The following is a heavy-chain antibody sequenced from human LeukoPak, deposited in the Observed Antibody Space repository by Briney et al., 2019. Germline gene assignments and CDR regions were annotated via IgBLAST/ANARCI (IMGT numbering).Heavy chain of an antibody. V-gene: IGHV1-2*02. Sequence: GASVKVSCKASGYTFTDYYMHWVRQAPGQGLEWMGWINPNSGGTNCAQKFQGRVTMTRDTSITTVYMELSRLRSDDTAVYYCARDSGSSSWFDPWGKGTLVTVSS. CDR1: GYTFTDYY. J-gene: IGHJ5*02. D-gene: IGHD2-15*01. CDR2: INPNSGGT. CDR3: ARDSGSSSWFDP.